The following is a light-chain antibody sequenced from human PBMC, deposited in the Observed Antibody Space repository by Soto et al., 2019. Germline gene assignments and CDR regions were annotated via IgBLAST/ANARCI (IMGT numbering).Light chain of an antibody. V-gene: IGKV3-20*01. CDR2: GAY. Sequence: EIVLTQSPGTLSLSPGERATLSCRASQSVSSNYLIWYQQKPGQAPRLLIYGAYNRATGIPDRFSGSGSGTDFTLTISRLEPEDFAVYFCQQYGNSPWTFGQGTKVEIK. CDR3: QQYGNSPWT. J-gene: IGKJ1*01. CDR1: QSVSSNY.